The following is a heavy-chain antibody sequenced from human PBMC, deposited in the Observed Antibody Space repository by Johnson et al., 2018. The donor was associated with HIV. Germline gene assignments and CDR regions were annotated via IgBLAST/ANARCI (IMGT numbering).Heavy chain of an antibody. CDR1: GFTFSSYA. CDR3: ARDVMYYYDSSGYSGAVDI. J-gene: IGHJ3*02. CDR2: ISYDGSNK. D-gene: IGHD3-22*01. Sequence: QVQLVESGGGVVQPGRSLRLSCAASGFTFSSYAMHWVRQAPGKGLEWVAVISYDGSNKYYADSVKGRFTISRDNSKNTLYLQMNSLRAEDTAVYYCARDVMYYYDSSGYSGAVDIWGQGTMVTVSS. V-gene: IGHV3-30-3*01.